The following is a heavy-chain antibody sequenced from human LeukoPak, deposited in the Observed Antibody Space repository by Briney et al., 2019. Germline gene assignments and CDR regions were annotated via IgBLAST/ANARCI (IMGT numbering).Heavy chain of an antibody. Sequence: PWGSLRLSCAPSGFTFSSYDMHWVRPATGKGLEWVSAIGTAGDTYYPGSVKGRSTISRENAKNSLYLQMNSLRAGDTAVYYCARVPHYYDSSGYYYRGDYFDYWGQGTLVTVSS. CDR2: IGTAGDT. D-gene: IGHD3-22*01. CDR3: ARVPHYYDSSGYYYRGDYFDY. CDR1: GFTFSSYD. V-gene: IGHV3-13*01. J-gene: IGHJ4*02.